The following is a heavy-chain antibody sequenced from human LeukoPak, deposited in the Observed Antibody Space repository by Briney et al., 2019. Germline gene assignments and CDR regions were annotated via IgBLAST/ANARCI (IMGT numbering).Heavy chain of an antibody. J-gene: IGHJ4*02. V-gene: IGHV3-64*01. CDR3: ARTPLTVAGPYYFDH. CDR2: ISTHGGST. D-gene: IGHD6-19*01. CDR1: GFTFSNYD. Sequence: GGSLRLSCAASGFTFSNYDMHWVRQAPGKGLEYVSAISTHGGSTYYANSVQGRFTISRDNSKNTLSLQMGSLRAEDMAVYYCARTPLTVAGPYYFDHWGQGSLVTVSS.